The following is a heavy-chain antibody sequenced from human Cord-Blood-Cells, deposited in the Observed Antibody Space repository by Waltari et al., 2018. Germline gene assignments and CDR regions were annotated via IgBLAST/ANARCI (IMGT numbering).Heavy chain of an antibody. Sequence: QVQLQESGPGLVKPSETLSLTCTVSGGSISSYYWSWIRQPAGKGLEWIGRIYTGGSTNYNPSLKSRVTMSVDTYKNQFSLKLSSVTAADTAVDYCARVYYSSSWYYFDYWGQGTLVTVSS. CDR3: ARVYYSSSWYYFDY. J-gene: IGHJ4*02. V-gene: IGHV4-4*07. CDR2: IYTGGST. D-gene: IGHD6-13*01. CDR1: GGSISSYY.